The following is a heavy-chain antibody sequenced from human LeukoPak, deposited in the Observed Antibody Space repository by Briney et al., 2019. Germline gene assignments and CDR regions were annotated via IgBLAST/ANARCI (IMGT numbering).Heavy chain of an antibody. V-gene: IGHV1-2*02. J-gene: IGHJ4*02. D-gene: IGHD6-19*01. CDR2: INPNSGGT. CDR1: GYTFSGYY. Sequence: ASVKVSCKASGYTFSGYYMHWVRQAPGQGLEWMGWINPNSGGTNYAQKFQGRVTMTRDTSISTAYMELSRLRSDDTAVYYCARADGIAVAGTSEYFDYWGQGTLVTVSS. CDR3: ARADGIAVAGTSEYFDY.